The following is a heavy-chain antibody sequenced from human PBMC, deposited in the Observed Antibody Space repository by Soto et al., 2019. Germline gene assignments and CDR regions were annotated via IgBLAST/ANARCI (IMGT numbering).Heavy chain of an antibody. CDR1: GGTFSSYA. CDR2: IIPIFGTA. Sequence: GASVKVSCKASGGTFSSYAISWVRQAPGQGLEWMGGIIPIFGTANYAQKFQGRVTITADESTSTAYMELSSLRSEDTAVYYCARERVERYFDWPRDFDYRGQGTLVTVSS. V-gene: IGHV1-69*13. D-gene: IGHD3-9*01. J-gene: IGHJ4*02. CDR3: ARERVERYFDWPRDFDY.